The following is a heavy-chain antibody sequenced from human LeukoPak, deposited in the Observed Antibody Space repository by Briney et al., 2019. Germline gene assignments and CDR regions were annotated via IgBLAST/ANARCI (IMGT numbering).Heavy chain of an antibody. V-gene: IGHV3-21*01. Sequence: GGSLRLSCAASGFTFSSYWMSWVRQAPGKGLEWVSSISSSSSYIYYADSGKGRFTISRDNAKNSLYLQMNSLRAEDTAVYYCARDDGEYAFDIWGQGTMVTVSS. J-gene: IGHJ3*02. CDR2: ISSSSSYI. CDR3: ARDDGEYAFDI. CDR1: GFTFSSYW.